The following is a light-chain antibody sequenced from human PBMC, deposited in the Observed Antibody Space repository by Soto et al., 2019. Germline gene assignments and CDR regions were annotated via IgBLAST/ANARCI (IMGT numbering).Light chain of an antibody. CDR2: DAS. CDR3: QQYNSFSPEWT. V-gene: IGKV1-5*01. CDR1: QSISSW. Sequence: DIQMIPSPSTLSASVGDRVTITCRASQSISSWLAWYQQKPGKAPNLLIYDASSLESGVPSRFSGSGSGTEFTLTISSLQADDVATYYCQQYNSFSPEWTFGQGTKVDIK. J-gene: IGKJ1*01.